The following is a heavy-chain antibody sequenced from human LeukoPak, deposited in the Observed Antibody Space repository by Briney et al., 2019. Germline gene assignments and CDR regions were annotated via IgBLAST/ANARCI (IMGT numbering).Heavy chain of an antibody. CDR2: IIPIFGTA. D-gene: IGHD5-18*01. CDR3: ARGYSYGTRDPAFDI. CDR1: GGTFSSYA. J-gene: IGHJ3*02. V-gene: IGHV1-69*01. Sequence: SVKVSCKASGGTFSSYAISWVRQAPGQGLEWMGGIIPIFGTANYAQKFQGRVTITADESTSTAYMELSSLRSEDTAVYYCARGYSYGTRDPAFDIWGQRTIVSVSS.